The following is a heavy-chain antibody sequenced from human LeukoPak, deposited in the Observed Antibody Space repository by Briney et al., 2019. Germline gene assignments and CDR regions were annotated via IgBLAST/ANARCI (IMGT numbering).Heavy chain of an antibody. D-gene: IGHD4-17*01. CDR2: IYSGGST. V-gene: IGHV3-53*01. CDR1: GFTVSSNY. Sequence: GGSLRLSCAASGFTVSSNYMSWVRQAPGKGLEWVSVIYSGGSTYYADSVKGRFTISKDNSKNTLYLQMNSLSAEDTAIYYCANRVTTTGEGYWGQGTLVTVSS. CDR3: ANRVTTTGEGY. J-gene: IGHJ4*02.